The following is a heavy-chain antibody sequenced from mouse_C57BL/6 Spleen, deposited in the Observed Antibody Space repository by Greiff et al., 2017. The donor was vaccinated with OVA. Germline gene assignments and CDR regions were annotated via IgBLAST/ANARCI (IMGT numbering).Heavy chain of an antibody. CDR1: GYTFTDYN. V-gene: IGHV1-22*01. D-gene: IGHD1-1*01. CDR2: INPNNGGT. Sequence: VQLQQSGPELVKPGASVKMSCKASGYTFTDYNMHWVKQSHGKSLEWIGYINPNNGGTSYNQKFKGKATLTVNKAASTAYMELRSLTSEDSAVYYCARTLTTVAYYWGQGTTLTVSS. J-gene: IGHJ2*01. CDR3: ARTLTTVAYY.